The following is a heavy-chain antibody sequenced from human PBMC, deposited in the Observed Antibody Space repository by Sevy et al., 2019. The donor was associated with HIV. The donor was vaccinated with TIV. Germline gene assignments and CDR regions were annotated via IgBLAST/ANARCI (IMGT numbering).Heavy chain of an antibody. CDR1: GFTFSSYE. J-gene: IGHJ6*02. Sequence: GGSLRLSCAASGFTFSSYEMSWVRQAPGKGLEWVSYISSSGSTIYYADSVKGRFTISRDNAKNSLYLQMNSLRAEDTAVYYCARDQKEYYDFWSGYYSRWDYYYGMDVWGQGTTVTVSS. D-gene: IGHD3-3*01. CDR2: ISSSGSTI. CDR3: ARDQKEYYDFWSGYYSRWDYYYGMDV. V-gene: IGHV3-48*03.